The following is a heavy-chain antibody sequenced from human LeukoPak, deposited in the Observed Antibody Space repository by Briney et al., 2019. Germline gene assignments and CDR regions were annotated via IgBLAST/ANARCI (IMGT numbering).Heavy chain of an antibody. J-gene: IGHJ5*02. D-gene: IGHD6-13*01. CDR1: GYTFTSYG. Sequence: GASVKVSCKASGYTFTSYGFSWVRQAPGQGLEWLGWISAYNGNTNYAQKLQGRVTMTTDTSTSTAYMELRSLRSDDTAVYYCARDHGIAAAGTNWFDPWGQGTLVTVSS. V-gene: IGHV1-18*01. CDR2: ISAYNGNT. CDR3: ARDHGIAAAGTNWFDP.